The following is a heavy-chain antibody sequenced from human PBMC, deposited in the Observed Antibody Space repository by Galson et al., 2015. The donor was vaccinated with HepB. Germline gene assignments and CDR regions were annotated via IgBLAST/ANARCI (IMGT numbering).Heavy chain of an antibody. CDR1: GFSLSAYN. J-gene: IGHJ4*02. CDR2: ISGSTYI. V-gene: IGHV3-69-1*01. D-gene: IGHD3-9*01. CDR3: AGDSGSYDVLTGYSSYFDL. Sequence: SLRLSCAASGFSLSAYNMNWVRQAPGKGLEWVSSISGSTYIYYKDSVQGRFTISRDTAENSVYLQMNSLRVEGTAVYYCAGDSGSYDVLTGYSSYFDLWGPGTLVTVSS.